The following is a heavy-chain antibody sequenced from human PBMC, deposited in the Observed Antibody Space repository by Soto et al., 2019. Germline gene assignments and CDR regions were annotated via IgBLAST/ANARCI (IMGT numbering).Heavy chain of an antibody. CDR2: IYYSGST. CDR1: GGSISSYY. V-gene: IGHV4-59*08. J-gene: IGHJ4*02. D-gene: IGHD2-8*02. CDR3: ARQGTGGRSFDY. Sequence: SETLSLTCTVSGGSISSYYWSWIRQPPGKGLEWIGYIYYSGSTNYNPSLKSRVTISVDTSKNQFSLRLGSVTAADTALYYCARQGTGGRSFDYWGQGTLVTVSS.